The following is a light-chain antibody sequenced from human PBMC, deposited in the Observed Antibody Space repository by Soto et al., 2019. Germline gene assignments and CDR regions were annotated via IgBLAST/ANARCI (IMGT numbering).Light chain of an antibody. CDR1: SSNIGSNT. CDR2: SNN. V-gene: IGLV1-44*01. J-gene: IGLJ1*01. Sequence: QSVLTQPPSASGTPGQRVTISCSGSSSNIGSNTVSWYQQVPGTAPKLLIYSNNQRPSGGPDRFSGSKSGTSASLATRGLQSEDEADCYCAAWDDSLKALVVGTGTKGTVL. CDR3: AAWDDSLKALV.